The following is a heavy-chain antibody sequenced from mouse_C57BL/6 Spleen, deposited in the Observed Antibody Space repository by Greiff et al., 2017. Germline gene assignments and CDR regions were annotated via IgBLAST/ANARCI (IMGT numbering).Heavy chain of an antibody. Sequence: QVQLQQPGAELVMPGASVKLSCKASGYTFTSYWMHWVKQRPGQGLEWIGEIDPSDSYTNYNQKFKGKSTLTVDKSSSPAYMQLSSLTSADSAVYYCARYYDSPSWYFDVWGTGTTVTVSS. CDR1: GYTFTSYW. CDR2: IDPSDSYT. V-gene: IGHV1-69*01. J-gene: IGHJ1*03. D-gene: IGHD1-1*01. CDR3: ARYYDSPSWYFDV.